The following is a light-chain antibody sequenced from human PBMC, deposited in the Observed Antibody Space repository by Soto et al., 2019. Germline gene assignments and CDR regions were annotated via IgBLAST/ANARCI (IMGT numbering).Light chain of an antibody. Sequence: QSALTQPASVSGSPGQSITISCTGTSSDVGSYNLVSWYQQHPGKAPKLMIXEGSKRPSGVSNRFSGSKSGNTASLTISGLQAEDEADYYCCSYAGSSTLFGGGTKLTVL. J-gene: IGLJ2*01. CDR1: SSDVGSYNL. V-gene: IGLV2-23*01. CDR3: CSYAGSSTL. CDR2: EGS.